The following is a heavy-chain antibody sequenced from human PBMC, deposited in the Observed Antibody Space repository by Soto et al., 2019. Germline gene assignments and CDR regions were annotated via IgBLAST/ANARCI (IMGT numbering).Heavy chain of an antibody. J-gene: IGHJ4*02. CDR2: ISAYNGNT. V-gene: IGHV1-18*01. CDR3: ARDVYYYDSSGYYYFDY. D-gene: IGHD3-22*01. Sequence: QVQLVQSGAEVKKPGASVKVSCKASGYTFTSYGIIWVRQAPGQGLEWMGWISAYNGNTNYAQKLQGRVTMTTDTSTSTAYMERRSLRSDDTAVYYCARDVYYYDSSGYYYFDYWGQGTLVAVSS. CDR1: GYTFTSYG.